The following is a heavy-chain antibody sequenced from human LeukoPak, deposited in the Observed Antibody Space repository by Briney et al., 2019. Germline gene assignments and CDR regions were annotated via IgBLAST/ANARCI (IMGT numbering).Heavy chain of an antibody. D-gene: IGHD3-10*01. CDR2: INPNSGDT. Sequence: ASVKVSCKASGYTFTGYYIHWVRQAPGQGLEWMGWINPNSGDTNYAQSFQGRVTMTRDTSINTAYMELSRLSSDDTAVYFCARDELWFGEGYYYMDVWGTGTTVTVSS. CDR3: ARDELWFGEGYYYMDV. V-gene: IGHV1-2*02. CDR1: GYTFTGYY. J-gene: IGHJ6*03.